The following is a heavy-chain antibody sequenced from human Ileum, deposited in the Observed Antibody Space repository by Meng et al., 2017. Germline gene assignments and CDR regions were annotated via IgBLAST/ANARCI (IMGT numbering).Heavy chain of an antibody. CDR3: ARDRQWVFDY. J-gene: IGHJ4*02. CDR1: GYTFTTFG. CDR2: IDPGNGNR. V-gene: IGHV1-18*01. D-gene: IGHD6-19*01. Sequence: QVQLVQSGIEVKKPGASVKVSCKPSGYTFTTFGISWVRQAPGQGLEWMGRIDPGNGNRNFAQKFQDRITLTTDTTTTTAYMELRSLRSDDTAIFYCARDRQWVFDYWGQGTLVTVSS.